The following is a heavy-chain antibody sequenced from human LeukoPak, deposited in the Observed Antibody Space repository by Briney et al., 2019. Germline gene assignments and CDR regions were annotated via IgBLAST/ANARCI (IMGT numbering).Heavy chain of an antibody. CDR2: ISGSGVST. D-gene: IGHD6-13*01. CDR3: AKIIAAAVL. J-gene: IGHJ4*02. CDR1: GFTFSNYA. Sequence: GGSLRLSCAASGFTFSNYAMNWVRQAPGKGLEWVSGISGSGVSTYYADSVKGRFTISRDNSENTLYLQMNSLRAEDTAVYYCAKIIAAAVLWGQGTLVTVSS. V-gene: IGHV3-23*01.